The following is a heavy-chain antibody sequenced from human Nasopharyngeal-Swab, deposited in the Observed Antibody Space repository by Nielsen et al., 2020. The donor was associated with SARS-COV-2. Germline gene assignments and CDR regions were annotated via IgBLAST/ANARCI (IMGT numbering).Heavy chain of an antibody. CDR1: GFTFSSYA. D-gene: IGHD2-21*01. CDR2: ISGSGDTT. J-gene: IGHJ6*02. Sequence: GRSLRLSCAPSGFTFSSYAMSWVRQAPGKGLEWVSIISGSGDTTYYADSVKDRFTISRDNSKNTLYMQTNSLRVEDTAVYYCAKAPYLRGLDVWGQGTTVTVSS. CDR3: AKAPYLRGLDV. V-gene: IGHV3-23*01.